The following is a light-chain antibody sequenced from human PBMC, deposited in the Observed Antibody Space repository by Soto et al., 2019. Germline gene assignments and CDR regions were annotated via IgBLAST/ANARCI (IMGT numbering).Light chain of an antibody. CDR1: QGISDY. J-gene: IGKJ1*01. CDR2: AAS. V-gene: IGKV1-39*01. CDR3: QQTYTFTWT. Sequence: DISMTQSPSSMTASVGDTVTIICRASQGISDYLSWFQNKTGEAPKLLIYAASSLQGGVPLRFSGAGSRTDFSLTISGLQPEDSATYECQQTYTFTWTFGQWTKVDI.